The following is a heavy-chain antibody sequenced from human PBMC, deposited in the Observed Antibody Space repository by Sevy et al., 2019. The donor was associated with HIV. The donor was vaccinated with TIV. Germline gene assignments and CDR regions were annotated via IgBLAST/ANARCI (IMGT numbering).Heavy chain of an antibody. Sequence: GESLKISCKGSGYSFNNYWIGWVRQMPGKGLEWMGIIYPADSDTKYSPSFQGQVTFSADKSISTAYQQWSSLKASDTAIYYCATYSGSYSYHFESWGQGTLVTVSS. CDR1: GYSFNNYW. J-gene: IGHJ4*02. CDR2: IYPADSDT. D-gene: IGHD1-26*01. V-gene: IGHV5-51*01. CDR3: ATYSGSYSYHFES.